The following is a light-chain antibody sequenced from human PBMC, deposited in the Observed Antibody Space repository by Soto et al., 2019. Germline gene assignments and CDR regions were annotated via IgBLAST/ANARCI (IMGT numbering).Light chain of an antibody. V-gene: IGKV3-20*01. CDR1: QSVSSSY. CDR3: QQYGSSPPQT. CDR2: GAS. Sequence: EIVTTQSPATLSESPGERATLSCRASQSVSSSYLAWYQQKPGQAPRLLIYGASSRATGIPDRFSGSGSGTDFTLTIRRLEPEDFAVYYCQQYGSSPPQTFGQGTKVDIK. J-gene: IGKJ1*01.